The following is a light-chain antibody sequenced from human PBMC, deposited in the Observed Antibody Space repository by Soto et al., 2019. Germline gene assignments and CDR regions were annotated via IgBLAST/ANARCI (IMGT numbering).Light chain of an antibody. J-gene: IGLJ2*01. CDR1: SSDVGGYNY. Sequence: QSALTQPASVSGSPGQSITISCTGTSSDVGGYNYVSWYQQHPGKAPKLMIYEVTNRPSGVSNRFSGSKSGNTASLIISGLQAEDKADYYCTSYTTSNTLVIGGGTKVTVL. V-gene: IGLV2-14*01. CDR2: EVT. CDR3: TSYTTSNTLV.